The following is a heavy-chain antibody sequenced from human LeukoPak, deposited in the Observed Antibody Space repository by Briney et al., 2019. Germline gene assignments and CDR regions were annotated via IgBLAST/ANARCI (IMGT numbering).Heavy chain of an antibody. V-gene: IGHV3-15*01. J-gene: IGHJ4*02. CDR1: GLSFSNAW. Sequence: PGGSLRLSRAASGLSFSNAWMSWVRQAPGKGPEWVGRIKSKTDDGTTAYSAPVRGRFTISRDDSKSTLYLQMNSLKTDDTGVYYCTTGLGYCSGGDCPAKQDYWGQGTLVTVSS. CDR2: IKSKTDDGTT. D-gene: IGHD2-15*01. CDR3: TTGLGYCSGGDCPAKQDY.